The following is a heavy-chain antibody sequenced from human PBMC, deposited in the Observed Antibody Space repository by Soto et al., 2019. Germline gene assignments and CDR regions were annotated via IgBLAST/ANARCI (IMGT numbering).Heavy chain of an antibody. D-gene: IGHD2-15*01. CDR2: INHSGST. Sequence: SETLSLTCAVYGGSFSGYYWSWIRQPPGKGLEWIGEINHSGSTNYNPSLKSRVTISVDTSKNQFSLKLSSVTAADTAVYYCGRGYCSGGSCYSYYYYMDVWGKGTTVTVSS. CDR3: GRGYCSGGSCYSYYYYMDV. J-gene: IGHJ6*03. CDR1: GGSFSGYY. V-gene: IGHV4-34*01.